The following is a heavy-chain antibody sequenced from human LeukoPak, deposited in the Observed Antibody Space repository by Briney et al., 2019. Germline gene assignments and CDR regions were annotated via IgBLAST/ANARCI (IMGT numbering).Heavy chain of an antibody. D-gene: IGHD3-16*01. J-gene: IGHJ4*02. Sequence: PSQTLSLTCTVSGDSISGYWWAWIRQPPGKGLEWIGYIYYSGAPTSYNPSLKSRVTISIDTSRNQFSLRLSSVTAADTAVYYCARDSRGGGPDFDYWGQGTLVTVSS. CDR1: GDSISGYW. CDR3: ARDSRGGGPDFDY. CDR2: IYYSGAPT. V-gene: IGHV4-59*01.